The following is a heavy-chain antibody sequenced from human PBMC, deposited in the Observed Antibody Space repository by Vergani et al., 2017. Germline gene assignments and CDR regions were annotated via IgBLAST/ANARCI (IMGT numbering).Heavy chain of an antibody. J-gene: IGHJ4*02. D-gene: IGHD2-15*01. CDR3: ARTAVVVAAIDY. CDR2: IYTSEST. V-gene: IGHV4-4*07. Sequence: QVQLQESGPGLVKPSETLSLTCIVSGGSISPYYWSWIRQPAGKGLEWIGRIYTSESTNYNPSLKSRVTMSVDTSKNQFSLKLSSVTAADTAVYYCARTAVVVAAIDYWGQGTLVTVSS. CDR1: GGSISPYY.